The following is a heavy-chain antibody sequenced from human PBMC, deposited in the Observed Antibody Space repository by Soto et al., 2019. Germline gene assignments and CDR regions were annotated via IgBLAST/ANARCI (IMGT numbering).Heavy chain of an antibody. CDR3: ARDTGPNGYNYYYFGMDV. CDR2: ISYDGSDK. Sequence: PGGSLRLSCAASGFTFSNYAMHWVRQAPGKGLEWVAVISYDGSDKYNANSVKCRFTISRDNSKNTLYLQMNSLRAEDTAVYYCARDTGPNGYNYYYFGMDVWGQGTTVTVSS. CDR1: GFTFSNYA. D-gene: IGHD5-18*01. J-gene: IGHJ6*02. V-gene: IGHV3-30-3*01.